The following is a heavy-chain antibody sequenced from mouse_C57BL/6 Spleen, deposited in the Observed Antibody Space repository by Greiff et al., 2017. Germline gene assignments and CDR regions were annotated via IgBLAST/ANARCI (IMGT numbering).Heavy chain of an antibody. V-gene: IGHV1-42*01. CDR1: GYSFTGYY. CDR2: INPSTGGT. CDR3: ARDYGRDYYAMDY. D-gene: IGHD1-1*01. J-gene: IGHJ4*01. Sequence: VQLQQSGPELVKPGASVKISCKASGYSFTGYYMNWVKQNPEKSLEWIGEINPSTGGTTYNQKFKAKATLTVDKSSSTAYMQLKSLTSEDSAVYYCARDYGRDYYAMDYWGQGTSVTVSS.